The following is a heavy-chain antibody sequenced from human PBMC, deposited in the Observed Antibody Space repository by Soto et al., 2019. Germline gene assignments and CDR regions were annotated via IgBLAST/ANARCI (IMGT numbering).Heavy chain of an antibody. J-gene: IGHJ6*02. V-gene: IGHV3-23*01. Sequence: EVQLLESGGGLVQPGGSLRLSCAASGFRFSNYAMSWVRQAPGKGLEWVSGISGSGGSTYYADSVKGRFTISRDNSKNTLYLQMNSLRAEDTAVYYCAKDPYGTSTSCYMDVWGQGTTVTVSS. CDR1: GFRFSNYA. CDR2: ISGSGGST. D-gene: IGHD2-2*01. CDR3: AKDPYGTSTSCYMDV.